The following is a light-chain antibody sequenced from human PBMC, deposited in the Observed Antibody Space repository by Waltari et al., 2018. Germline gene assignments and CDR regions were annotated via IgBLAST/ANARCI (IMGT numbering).Light chain of an antibody. CDR1: APNIGGNV. CDR3: AAWDDSLHGHWV. Sequence: QSVLTQPPSASGTPGQRVTISCSGSAPNIGGNVVNWYQQLPGKAPKLLIYRSDPRPSGVPDRFSGSKSGTSASLAISGLLSDDEADYYCAAWDDSLHGHWVFGGGTKVTVL. CDR2: RSD. J-gene: IGLJ3*02. V-gene: IGLV1-44*01.